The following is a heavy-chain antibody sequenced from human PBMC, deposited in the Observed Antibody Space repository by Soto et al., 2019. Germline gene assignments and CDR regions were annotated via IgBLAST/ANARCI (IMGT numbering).Heavy chain of an antibody. CDR3: ARPAVGHNRYYYDS. CDR1: GASISSTDDY. CDR2: ISYSGNT. V-gene: IGHV4-39*01. Sequence: PSETLSLTCTVSGASISSTDDYWVWIRQPPGKGLERIGSISYSGNTYYSPALRSRVTISADSAKNQLSLKLSSMTAADTAVYYCARPAVGHNRYYYDSWGQGTLVTVSS. J-gene: IGHJ4*02.